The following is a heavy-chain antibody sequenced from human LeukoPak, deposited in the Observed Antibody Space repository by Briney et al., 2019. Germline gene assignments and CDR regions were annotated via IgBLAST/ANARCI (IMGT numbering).Heavy chain of an antibody. CDR2: VFYNGDT. CDR1: GGSMSSYY. D-gene: IGHD3-10*01. CDR3: ARPDNNHYYGALGFDV. Sequence: SETLSLTCTVSGGSMSSYYWSWIRQPPGKALEWIAYVFYNGDTDYNPSLRSRITISMDMSKNQFYLRLASVTAADTAVYYCARPDNNHYYGALGFDVWGPGTMVTVSS. J-gene: IGHJ3*01. V-gene: IGHV4-59*08.